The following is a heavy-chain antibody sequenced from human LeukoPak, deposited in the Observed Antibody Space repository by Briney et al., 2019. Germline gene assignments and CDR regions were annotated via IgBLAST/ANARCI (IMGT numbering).Heavy chain of an antibody. CDR3: SRGGYHHGFDI. Sequence: GGSLRLSCTASGFTFTLRSYWMHWVRQAPGKGLVWISRIDNDGSDTIYADSVKGRFTISRDNAKNTLYLQMNSLRAEDTAVYYCSRGGYHHGFDIWGQGTMVTVSS. CDR1: GFTFTLRSYW. D-gene: IGHD3-16*02. J-gene: IGHJ3*02. V-gene: IGHV3-74*01. CDR2: IDNDGSDT.